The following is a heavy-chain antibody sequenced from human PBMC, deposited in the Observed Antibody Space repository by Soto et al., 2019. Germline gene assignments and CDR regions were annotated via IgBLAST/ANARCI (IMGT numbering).Heavy chain of an antibody. CDR1: GFTFSSYS. CDR2: ITSSSGTI. J-gene: IGHJ6*03. CDR3: ASRAPGKTGPDHYFYYMDV. Sequence: QPGGSLRLSCAASGFTFSSYSMNWVRQAPGKGLEWVSYITSSSGTIYYADSVKGRFTISRDNAKNSLYLQMNSLGAEDTAVYYCASRAPGKTGPDHYFYYMDVWGKGTTVTVSS. V-gene: IGHV3-48*01. D-gene: IGHD1-1*01.